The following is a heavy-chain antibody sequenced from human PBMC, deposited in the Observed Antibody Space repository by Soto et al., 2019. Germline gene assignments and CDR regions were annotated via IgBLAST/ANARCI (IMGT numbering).Heavy chain of an antibody. CDR3: AREISGSYRFDY. Sequence: ASVKLSCKASGYTFTSYDINWVRQATGQGLEWMGWMNPNSGNTGYAQKFQGRVTMTRNTSISTAYMELSSLRSEDTAVYYCAREISGSYRFDYWGQGTLVIVSS. CDR1: GYTFTSYD. D-gene: IGHD1-26*01. CDR2: MNPNSGNT. J-gene: IGHJ4*02. V-gene: IGHV1-8*01.